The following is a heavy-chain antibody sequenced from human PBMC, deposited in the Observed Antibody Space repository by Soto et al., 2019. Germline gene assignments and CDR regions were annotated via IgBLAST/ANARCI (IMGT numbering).Heavy chain of an antibody. V-gene: IGHV5-51*01. J-gene: IGHJ4*02. CDR2: IYPDESDT. CDR1: GYSCLNYW. Sequence: EVQLVQSGAEVKKPGESLKISCKGSGYSCLNYWIAWVRQKPGKDLEWMGIIYPDESDTRPSPSFQGQVTMSVDKSISTAYLHWDNLKASDTAVYYCARGLPIGSYHLDYWGQGTLVTVSS. D-gene: IGHD3-10*01. CDR3: ARGLPIGSYHLDY.